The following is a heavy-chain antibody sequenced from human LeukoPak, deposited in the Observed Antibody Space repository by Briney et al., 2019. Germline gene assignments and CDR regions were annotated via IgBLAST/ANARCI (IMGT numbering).Heavy chain of an antibody. CDR2: ISASGSTI. Sequence: GGSLRLSRAASGFTFSSYEMNWVRQAPGKGLEWVSYISASGSTIYYADSLKGRFTISRDNAKNSLYLQMNSLRAEDTAVYYCARGPGRDAYNFVSYWGQGTLVTVSS. J-gene: IGHJ4*02. D-gene: IGHD5-24*01. CDR3: ARGPGRDAYNFVSY. CDR1: GFTFSSYE. V-gene: IGHV3-48*03.